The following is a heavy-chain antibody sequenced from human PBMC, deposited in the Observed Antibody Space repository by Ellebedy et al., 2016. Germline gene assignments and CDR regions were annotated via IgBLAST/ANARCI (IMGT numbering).Heavy chain of an antibody. CDR1: GGSFSGYY. V-gene: IGHV4-34*01. D-gene: IGHD6-6*01. CDR2: INHGGST. J-gene: IGHJ4*02. CDR3: ARGRLMMRAARRNSYFEDY. Sequence: SETLSLTCAVPGGSFSGYYWTWIRQPPGEGLQWIGEINHGGSTNYEPSLKSRVSMSVDTSKKQFSLNLTSVTAADTAMYYCARGRLMMRAARRNSYFEDYWGQGTLVTVSS.